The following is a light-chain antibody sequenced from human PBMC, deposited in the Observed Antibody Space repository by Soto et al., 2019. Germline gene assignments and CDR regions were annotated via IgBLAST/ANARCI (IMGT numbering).Light chain of an antibody. CDR1: SSDVGAYRY. CDR2: EVS. J-gene: IGLJ3*02. V-gene: IGLV2-14*01. CDR3: SSYTSNSSWV. Sequence: QSALTQPASVSGSPGQSITISCTGTSSDVGAYRYVSWSQQHPGKAPKLIIYEVSNRPSGVSNRFSGSKSGNTASLTISGLQAEDEADYYCSSYTSNSSWVFGGGTKLTVL.